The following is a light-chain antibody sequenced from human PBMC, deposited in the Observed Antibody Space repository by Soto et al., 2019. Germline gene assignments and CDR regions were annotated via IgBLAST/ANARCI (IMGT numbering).Light chain of an antibody. J-gene: IGKJ2*01. V-gene: IGKV3-15*01. CDR2: GAS. CDR3: QQYNNWPPYT. CDR1: QSVTGN. Sequence: EIVMTQSPATLSVSPGERATLSCRASQSVTGNLAWYQQKPGQAPRLLIYGASTRATGIPARFSGSGFGTEFTLTISSLQSEAFAVYYCQQYNNWPPYTFGQGTKLEIK.